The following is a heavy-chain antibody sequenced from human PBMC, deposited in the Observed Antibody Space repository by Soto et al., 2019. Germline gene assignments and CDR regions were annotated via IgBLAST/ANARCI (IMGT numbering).Heavy chain of an antibody. Sequence: SETLSLTCTVSGGSISSYYWSWIRQPPGKGLEWIGYIYYSGSTNYNPSLKSRVTISVDTSKNQFSLKLSSVTAADTAVYYCARADRGYCYGMDVWGQGTTVTVSS. V-gene: IGHV4-59*01. CDR1: GGSISSYY. CDR2: IYYSGST. J-gene: IGHJ6*02. CDR3: ARADRGYCYGMDV.